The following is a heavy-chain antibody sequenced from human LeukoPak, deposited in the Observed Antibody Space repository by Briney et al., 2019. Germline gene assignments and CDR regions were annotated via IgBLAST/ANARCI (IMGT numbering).Heavy chain of an antibody. CDR3: AKDRNYYDSSGYYS. J-gene: IGHJ4*02. V-gene: IGHV3-9*01. D-gene: IGHD3-22*01. CDR2: ISWNSGSI. CDR1: GFTFYDYA. Sequence: PGRSLRLSCAASGFTFYDYAMHWVRQAPGKGLECVSGISWNSGSIGYADSVKGRFTISRDNAKNSLYLQMNSLRAEDKALYYCAKDRNYYDSSGYYSWGQGTLVTVSS.